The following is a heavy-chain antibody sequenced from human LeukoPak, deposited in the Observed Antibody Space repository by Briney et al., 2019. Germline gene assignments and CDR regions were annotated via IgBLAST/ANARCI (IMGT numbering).Heavy chain of an antibody. J-gene: IGHJ4*02. Sequence: SETLSLTCAVYGGSFSGYYWSWIRQPPGKGLEWIGEINHSGSTNYNPSLKSRVTISVGTSKNQFSLKLSSVTAADTAVYYCARQPRPRTYYYDSSGPHYFDYWGQGTLVTVSS. D-gene: IGHD3-22*01. CDR3: ARQPRPRTYYYDSSGPHYFDY. CDR2: INHSGST. CDR1: GGSFSGYY. V-gene: IGHV4-34*01.